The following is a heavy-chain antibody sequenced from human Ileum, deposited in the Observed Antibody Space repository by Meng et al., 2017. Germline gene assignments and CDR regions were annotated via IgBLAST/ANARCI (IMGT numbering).Heavy chain of an antibody. Sequence: HLEMRDAAPGPEQLSEALSLTWSFSGSFISNCNDWSGWHRQPPGKGLGWIGSISYTGNTYYNPALKSRVTISLDTSTNYISLNRRSVTAADTAVYFFARDIGYAWFYHWGQGALVTVSS. J-gene: IGHJ4*02. CDR2: ISYTGNT. V-gene: IGHV4-39*02. D-gene: IGHD5-18*01. CDR3: ARDIGYAWFYH. CDR1: GSFISNCNDW.